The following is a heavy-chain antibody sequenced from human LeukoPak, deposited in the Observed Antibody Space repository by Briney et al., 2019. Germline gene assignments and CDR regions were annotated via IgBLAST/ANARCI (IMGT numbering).Heavy chain of an antibody. Sequence: PGGSLRLSCAASGFTFSSYWMSWVRQAPGKGLEWVANIKQDGSEKYYVDSVKGRFTISRDNAKNSLYLQMNSLRAEDTAVYYCARRREQWLVRRGRRYYFDYWGQGTLVTVSS. CDR1: GFTFSSYW. J-gene: IGHJ4*02. CDR2: IKQDGSEK. V-gene: IGHV3-7*01. D-gene: IGHD6-19*01. CDR3: ARRREQWLVRRGRRYYFDY.